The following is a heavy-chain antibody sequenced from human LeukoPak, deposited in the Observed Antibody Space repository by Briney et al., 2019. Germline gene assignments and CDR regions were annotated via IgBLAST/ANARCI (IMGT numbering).Heavy chain of an antibody. Sequence: GGSLRLSSAASGFTFSDYYMSWIRQAPGKGLEWVSYISSSGSTIYTADSVKGRFTISRDNAKNSLYMQMNSLRAEDTAVYYCARGGSSGWYGDPFDYWGQGTLVTVSS. CDR2: ISSSGSTI. CDR1: GFTFSDYY. V-gene: IGHV3-11*01. D-gene: IGHD6-19*01. CDR3: ARGGSSGWYGDPFDY. J-gene: IGHJ4*02.